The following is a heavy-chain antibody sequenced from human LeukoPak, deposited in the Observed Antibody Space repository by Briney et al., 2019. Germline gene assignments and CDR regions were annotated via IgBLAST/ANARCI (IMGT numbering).Heavy chain of an antibody. J-gene: IGHJ2*01. CDR1: GYSFTRKW. Sequence: GESLKISCKGYGYSFTRKWIGWVRQMPGKGLEWMAIIYPGDSDTRYSPSFQGQVTISADKSINTAYLQWSGLKASDTAMYYCARRVVNNRNWYFDLWGRGTLVTVSS. CDR2: IYPGDSDT. CDR3: ARRVVNNRNWYFDL. D-gene: IGHD4-23*01. V-gene: IGHV5-51*01.